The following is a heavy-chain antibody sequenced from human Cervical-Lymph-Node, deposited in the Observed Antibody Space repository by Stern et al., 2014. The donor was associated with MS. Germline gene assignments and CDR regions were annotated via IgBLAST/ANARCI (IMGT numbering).Heavy chain of an antibody. CDR3: ASGTGSKRPTGNY. Sequence: DQLVESGAEVKKPGASVKVSCKASGYTFTSHYMHWVRQAPGQGLEWVGIINPSGDSASYAQKLQGRVTITRDTSTSTVYMALSSLRSEDTAVYYCASGTGSKRPTGNYWGQGTLVTVSS. D-gene: IGHD3/OR15-3a*01. CDR2: INPSGDSA. J-gene: IGHJ4*02. CDR1: GYTFTSHY. V-gene: IGHV1-46*01.